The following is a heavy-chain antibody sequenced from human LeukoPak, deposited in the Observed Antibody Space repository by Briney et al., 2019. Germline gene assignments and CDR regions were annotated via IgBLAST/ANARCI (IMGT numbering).Heavy chain of an antibody. CDR2: ISSSGSTI. CDR3: ARLELFSSSWYDY. Sequence: GGSLRLSCAASGFTFSDYYMNWIRQAPGKGLEWVSYISSSGSTIYYADSVKGRFTISRDNAKNSLYLQMNSLRAEDTAVYYCARLELFSSSWYDYWGQGTLVTVSS. V-gene: IGHV3-11*01. J-gene: IGHJ4*02. D-gene: IGHD6-13*01. CDR1: GFTFSDYY.